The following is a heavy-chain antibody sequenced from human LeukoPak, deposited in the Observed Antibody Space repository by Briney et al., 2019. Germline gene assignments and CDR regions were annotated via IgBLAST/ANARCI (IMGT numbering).Heavy chain of an antibody. CDR1: GFTFSGSA. CDR2: IRSKAHSYAT. V-gene: IGHV3-73*01. Sequence: GGSLRLSCAASGFTFSGSAMHWVRQASGKGLEWVGRIRSKAHSYATAYAASVKGRFTISRDDSKNTAYLQMNSLKTEDTAVYYCARHFGKRGLRYFDWLLSPYYFDYWGQGTLVTVSS. CDR3: ARHFGKRGLRYFDWLLSPYYFDY. D-gene: IGHD3-9*01. J-gene: IGHJ4*02.